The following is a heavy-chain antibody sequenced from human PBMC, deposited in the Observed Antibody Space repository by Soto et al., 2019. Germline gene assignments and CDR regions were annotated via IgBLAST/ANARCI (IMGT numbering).Heavy chain of an antibody. J-gene: IGHJ3*01. CDR2: MYNTGST. CDR3: ARVPNPFRLKIGYEDAYDF. CDR1: GGSISGYY. Sequence: SETLSLTCTVSGGSISGYYWSWIWQPPGKGLEWIGYMYNTGSTVYNPSFKSRVTISVDTSKNQFSLQLNSVTPEDTAVYYCARVPNPFRLKIGYEDAYDFWGQGTMVTVSS. D-gene: IGHD5-12*01. V-gene: IGHV4-59*12.